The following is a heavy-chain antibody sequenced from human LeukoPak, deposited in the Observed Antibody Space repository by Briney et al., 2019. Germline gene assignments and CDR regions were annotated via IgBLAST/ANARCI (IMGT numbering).Heavy chain of an antibody. CDR2: IKEDGSEQ. D-gene: IGHD5-18*01. V-gene: IGHV3-7*01. Sequence: GGSLRLSCAASGFTVSSNYMSWLRQAPAKGLEWVANIKEDGSEQYYVDSVKGRFTISRDNAKNSLYLQMNSLRAEDTAVYYCARDLTVDTAMGGNFDYWGQGALVTVSS. CDR3: ARDLTVDTAMGGNFDY. J-gene: IGHJ4*02. CDR1: GFTVSSNY.